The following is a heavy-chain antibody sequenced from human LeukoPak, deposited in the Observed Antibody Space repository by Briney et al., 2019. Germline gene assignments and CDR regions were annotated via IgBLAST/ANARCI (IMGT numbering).Heavy chain of an antibody. CDR2: INHSGST. D-gene: IGHD3-10*01. J-gene: IGHJ4*02. CDR3: ARVSAGIWFGELLPKSHFDY. CDR1: GGSFSGYY. Sequence: SETLSLTCAVYGGSFSGYYWSWVRQPPGKGLEWIGEINHSGSTNYNPSLKSRVTISVDTSKDQFSLKLSSVTAADTAVYYCARVSAGIWFGELLPKSHFDYWGQGTLVTVSS. V-gene: IGHV4-34*01.